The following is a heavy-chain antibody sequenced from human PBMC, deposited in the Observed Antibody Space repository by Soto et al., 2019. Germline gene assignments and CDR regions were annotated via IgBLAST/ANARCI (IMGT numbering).Heavy chain of an antibody. D-gene: IGHD2-15*01. CDR2: IIPIFGTA. J-gene: IGHJ3*02. CDR1: GGTFSSYA. V-gene: IGHV1-69*13. Sequence: SVKVSCKASGGTFSSYAISWVRQAPGQGLEWMGGIIPIFGTANYAQKFQGRVTITADESTSTAYMELSSLRSEDTAVYYCASPESYCSGGSCYGAFDIWGQGTMVTVSS. CDR3: ASPESYCSGGSCYGAFDI.